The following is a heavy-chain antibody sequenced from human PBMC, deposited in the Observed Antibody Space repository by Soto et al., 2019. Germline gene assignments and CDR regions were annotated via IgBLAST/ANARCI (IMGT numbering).Heavy chain of an antibody. V-gene: IGHV3-73*02. D-gene: IGHD3-16*01. CDR2: IRSKANSYAT. Sequence: EVQLVESGGGLVQPGGSLKLSCAASGFTFSGSAMHWVRQASGKGLEWVGRIRSKANSYATAYAASVKGRFTISRDDSKNTAYLQMNSLKTEDTAVYYCTRLENPLGADYWGQGTLVTVSS. J-gene: IGHJ4*02. CDR1: GFTFSGSA. CDR3: TRLENPLGADY.